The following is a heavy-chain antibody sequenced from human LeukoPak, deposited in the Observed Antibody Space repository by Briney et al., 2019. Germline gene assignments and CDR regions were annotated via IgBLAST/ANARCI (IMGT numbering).Heavy chain of an antibody. CDR2: ISSSSSYI. J-gene: IGHJ4*02. D-gene: IGHD2-15*01. CDR1: GVTFSRNA. Sequence: GGSLRLSCAASGVTFSRNAMSWVRQAPGKGLEWVSSISSSSSYIYYADSVKGRFTISRDNAKNSLYLQMNSLRAEDTAVYYCARDRMVVAATLGYFDYWGQGTLVTVSS. CDR3: ARDRMVVAATLGYFDY. V-gene: IGHV3-21*01.